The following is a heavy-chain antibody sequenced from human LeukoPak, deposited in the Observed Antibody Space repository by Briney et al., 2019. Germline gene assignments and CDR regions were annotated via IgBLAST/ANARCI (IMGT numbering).Heavy chain of an antibody. CDR3: ARELTFSGSHRNFDY. V-gene: IGHV4-34*01. Sequence: SETLSLTCAVYGGSFSGYYWSWIRQPPGKGLEWIGEINHSGSTNYNLSLKSRVTISVDTSKNQFSLKMNSVTAADTAVYYCARELTFSGSHRNFDYWGQGALVTVSS. CDR1: GGSFSGYY. J-gene: IGHJ4*02. CDR2: INHSGST. D-gene: IGHD1-26*01.